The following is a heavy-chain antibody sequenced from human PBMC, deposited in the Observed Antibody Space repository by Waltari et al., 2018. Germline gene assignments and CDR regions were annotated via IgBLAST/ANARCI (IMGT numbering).Heavy chain of an antibody. V-gene: IGHV3-21*01. D-gene: IGHD5-12*01. Sequence: EVQLVESGGGLVKPGGSLRLSCAASGFTFSSYSMNWVRQAPGKGLEWVSSISSSSSYIYYADSVKGRFTSSRDNAKNSLYLQMNSLRAEDTAVYYCARDRYSGYDLRIGMDVWGQGTTVTVSS. J-gene: IGHJ6*02. CDR3: ARDRYSGYDLRIGMDV. CDR1: GFTFSSYS. CDR2: ISSSSSYI.